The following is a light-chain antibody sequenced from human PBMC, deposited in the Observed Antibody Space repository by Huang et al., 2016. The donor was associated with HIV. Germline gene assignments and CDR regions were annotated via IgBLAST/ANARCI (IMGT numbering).Light chain of an antibody. Sequence: AIRITQSPSSLSASTGDKVSITCRASQDINTYLAWYQQKPGKPPSLLIYATSTLQIGVPSRFSGSGSGTDFTLTITHLQSEDFATYYCQQYYSFPLTFGQGSQVEV. J-gene: IGKJ1*01. CDR3: QQYYSFPLT. CDR1: QDINTY. CDR2: ATS. V-gene: IGKV1-8*01.